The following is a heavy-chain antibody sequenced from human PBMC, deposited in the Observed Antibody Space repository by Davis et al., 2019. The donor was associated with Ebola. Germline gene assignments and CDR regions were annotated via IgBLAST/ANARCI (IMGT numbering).Heavy chain of an antibody. CDR2: IYYSGST. J-gene: IGHJ5*02. V-gene: IGHV4-59*08. Sequence: MPSETLSLTCTVSGGSISSYYWSWIRQPPGKGLEWIGYIYYSGSTNYNPSLKSRVTISVDTSKNQFSLKLSSVTAADTAVYYCARLELWWAEGDWFDPWGQGTLVTVSS. D-gene: IGHD2-21*01. CDR1: GGSISSYY. CDR3: ARLELWWAEGDWFDP.